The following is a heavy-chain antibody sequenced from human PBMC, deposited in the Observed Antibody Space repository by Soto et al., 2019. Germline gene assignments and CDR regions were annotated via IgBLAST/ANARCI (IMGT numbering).Heavy chain of an antibody. CDR2: ISAYNGNT. CDR3: ARVSAVAGLYYYYGMDV. CDR1: GYTFTSYG. Sequence: QFQLVQSGAEVKKPGASVKVSCKASGYTFTSYGISWVRQAPGQGLEWMGWISAYNGNTNYAQKLQGRVTMTTDTSTSTAYMEMRSLRSDDTAVYYCARVSAVAGLYYYYGMDVWGQVTTVTVSS. D-gene: IGHD6-19*01. V-gene: IGHV1-18*01. J-gene: IGHJ6*02.